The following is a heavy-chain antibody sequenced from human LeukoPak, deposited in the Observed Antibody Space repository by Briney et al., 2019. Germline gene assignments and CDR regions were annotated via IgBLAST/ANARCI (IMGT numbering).Heavy chain of an antibody. Sequence: GGSLRLSCAASGFTFSDYTMNWVRQAPGKGLEWVSYIGGSETTIFYADSVKGRFTISRDNAKNALYLQMNSLRAEDTAIYYCASEERLRYWGQGALVIVSS. CDR2: IGGSETTI. D-gene: IGHD5-24*01. CDR3: ASEERLRY. CDR1: GFTFSDYT. V-gene: IGHV3-48*01. J-gene: IGHJ4*02.